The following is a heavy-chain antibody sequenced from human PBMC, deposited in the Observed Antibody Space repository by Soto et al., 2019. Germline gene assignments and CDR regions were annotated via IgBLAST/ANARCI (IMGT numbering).Heavy chain of an antibody. D-gene: IGHD2-8*02. J-gene: IGHJ4*02. CDR2: ISAHNGNT. CDR1: GYAFTTYG. CDR3: ARGRYWDY. V-gene: IGHV1-18*01. Sequence: QVHLVQSGAEVKKPGASVKVSCQGSGYAFTTYGSTWVRQAPGQGLEWMGWISAHNGNTNYAQKLQGRVTVTRDTCTSTAYMELRSLRYDATSVYYCARGRYWDYWGQGALVTVSS.